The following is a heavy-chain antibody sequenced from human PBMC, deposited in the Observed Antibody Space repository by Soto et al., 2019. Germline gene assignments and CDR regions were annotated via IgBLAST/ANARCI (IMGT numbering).Heavy chain of an antibody. V-gene: IGHV3-74*01. CDR3: ARGDGDNYDGHGYLARH. D-gene: IGHD3-22*01. CDR2: INIDGIT. Sequence: EVQLVESGGGLVQPGGSLRLSCAASGFTFSSYWMHWVRQAPGKGLVWVSRINIDGITSYADSVKGRFTISRDNDKNTLYLQMNTLGAGDTAVYYCARGDGDNYDGHGYLARHWGQGTLVTVSS. J-gene: IGHJ4*02. CDR1: GFTFSSYW.